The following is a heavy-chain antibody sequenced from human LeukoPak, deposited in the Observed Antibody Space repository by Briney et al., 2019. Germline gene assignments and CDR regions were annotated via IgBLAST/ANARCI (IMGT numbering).Heavy chain of an antibody. D-gene: IGHD4-17*01. CDR1: GGSISSSSYY. CDR2: IYYSGST. CDR3: AKTAKPTVTEVPFDI. Sequence: SETLSLTCTASGGSISSSSYYWGWIRQPPGTGLEWIGSIYYSGSTYYNPSLKSRVTISVDTSKNQSSLTPSSVTAADTAVYYCAKTAKPTVTEVPFDIWGPGTMVTVSS. V-gene: IGHV4-39*01. J-gene: IGHJ3*02.